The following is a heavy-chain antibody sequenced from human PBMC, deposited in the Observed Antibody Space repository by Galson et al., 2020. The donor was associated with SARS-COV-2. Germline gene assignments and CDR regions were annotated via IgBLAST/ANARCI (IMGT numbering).Heavy chain of an antibody. V-gene: IGHV4-59*13. J-gene: IGHJ5*02. Sequence: SETLSFTCTVSGGSISSYYWSWFRQPPGKGLEWIGYIYYSGNTNYNPSLKSRVTISVDTSKNQFSLELNSVTPADTAVYYCARAPVGRNWFDPWGQGTLVTVSS. D-gene: IGHD1-26*01. CDR2: IYYSGNT. CDR3: ARAPVGRNWFDP. CDR1: GGSISSYY.